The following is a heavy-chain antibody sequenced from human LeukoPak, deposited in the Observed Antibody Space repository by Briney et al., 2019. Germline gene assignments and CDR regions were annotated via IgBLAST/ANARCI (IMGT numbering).Heavy chain of an antibody. V-gene: IGHV4-39*07. CDR1: GGSISGSTYY. D-gene: IGHD3-3*01. CDR2: IYYSGST. J-gene: IGHJ5*02. Sequence: SETLSLTCTVSGGSISGSTYYWGWIRQSPGKGLEWIGTIYYSGSTYYNPSLKSRVTISVDTSKNQFSLKLSSVTAADTAVYYCARDPSTRSGVPFDPWGQGTLVTVSS. CDR3: ARDPSTRSGVPFDP.